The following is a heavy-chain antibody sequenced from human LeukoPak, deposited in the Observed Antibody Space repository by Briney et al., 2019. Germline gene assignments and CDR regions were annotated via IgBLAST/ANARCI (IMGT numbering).Heavy chain of an antibody. Sequence: SETLSLTCSVSGYSISSGYHWGWIRQSPEKGLEWIGSIFSSRTPYYSPSLKSRVTISMDTSNNQFSLRLSSVTAADTAVYYCARWGLRSNWYFDLWGRGTLVTVSS. CDR3: ARWGLRSNWYFDL. CDR2: IFSSRTP. J-gene: IGHJ2*01. CDR1: GYSISSGYH. V-gene: IGHV4-38-2*01. D-gene: IGHD2/OR15-2a*01.